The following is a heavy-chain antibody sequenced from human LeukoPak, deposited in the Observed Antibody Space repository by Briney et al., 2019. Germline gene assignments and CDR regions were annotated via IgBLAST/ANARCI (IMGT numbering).Heavy chain of an antibody. CDR3: AREGDYYDSSGYFDY. CDR1: GGSISSGGYS. D-gene: IGHD3-22*01. J-gene: IGHJ4*02. Sequence: ASETLSLTCAVSGGSISSGGYSWSWIRQPPGKGLEWIGYIYHSGSTYYNPSLKSRVTISVDRSKNQFSLKLSSVTAADTAVYYCAREGDYYDSSGYFDYWGQGTLVTVSS. V-gene: IGHV4-30-2*01. CDR2: IYHSGST.